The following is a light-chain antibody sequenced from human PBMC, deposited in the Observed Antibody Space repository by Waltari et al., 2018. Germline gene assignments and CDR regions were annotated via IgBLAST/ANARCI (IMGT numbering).Light chain of an antibody. CDR2: AAS. J-gene: IGKJ4*01. CDR1: QSINTY. Sequence: DIQMTQSPSSLSASVGDNVTITCRASQSINTYLNWYQQKPGKAPSLLIYAASSLDTGVPSRFTGSGSGTDFTLTISSLQPEDFATYHCQQSHSLPFTFGGGTKVEIK. V-gene: IGKV1-39*01. CDR3: QQSHSLPFT.